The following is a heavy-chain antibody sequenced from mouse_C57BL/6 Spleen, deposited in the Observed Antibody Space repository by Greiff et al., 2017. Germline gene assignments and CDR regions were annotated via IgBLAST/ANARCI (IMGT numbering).Heavy chain of an antibody. CDR3: ASHYSNYDYYAMDY. Sequence: VKLEESGPGLVAPSQSLSITCTVSGFSLTSYAISWVRQPPGKGLEWLGVIWTGGGTNYNSALKSRLSISKDNSKSQVFLKMNSLQTDDTARYYCASHYSNYDYYAMDYWGQGTSVTVSS. J-gene: IGHJ4*01. CDR1: GFSLTSYA. CDR2: IWTGGGT. D-gene: IGHD2-5*01. V-gene: IGHV2-9-1*01.